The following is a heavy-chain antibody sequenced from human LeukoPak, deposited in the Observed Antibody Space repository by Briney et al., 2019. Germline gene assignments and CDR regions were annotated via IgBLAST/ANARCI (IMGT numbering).Heavy chain of an antibody. CDR2: MNPKSGDT. CDR3: ARGRYMDV. Sequence: ASVKVSCKASGYIFTDYEINWVRQAPGQGLEWMGWMNPKSGDTGYEQKFQGRVTITRDSSISTVYMELSSLGSEDTALYYCARGRYMDVWGKGTMVTVSS. V-gene: IGHV1-8*02. J-gene: IGHJ6*03. CDR1: GYIFTDYE.